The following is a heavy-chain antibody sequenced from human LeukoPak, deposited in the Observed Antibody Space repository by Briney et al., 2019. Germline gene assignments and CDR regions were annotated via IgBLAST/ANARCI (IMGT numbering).Heavy chain of an antibody. J-gene: IGHJ5*02. V-gene: IGHV4-34*01. CDR3: ARGFYYDFWSGYYQYNWFDP. CDR1: GGSFSGYY. Sequence: SETLSLTCAVYGGSFSGYYWSWIRQPPGKGLEWIGEMNHSGSTNYNPSLKSRVTISVDTSKNQFSLKLSSVTAADTAVYYSARGFYYDFWSGYYQYNWFDPWGQGTLVTVSS. CDR2: MNHSGST. D-gene: IGHD3-3*01.